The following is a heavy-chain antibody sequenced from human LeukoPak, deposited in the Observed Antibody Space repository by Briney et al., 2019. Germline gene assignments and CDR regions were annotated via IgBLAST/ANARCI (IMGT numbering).Heavy chain of an antibody. CDR1: GGSISSSSYY. CDR3: ARDRLRYFDWLAPLTP. D-gene: IGHD3-9*01. CDR2: IYYSGST. V-gene: IGHV4-39*07. J-gene: IGHJ5*02. Sequence: KPSETLSLTCTVSGGSISSSSYYWGWIRQPPGKGLEWIGSIYYSGSTYYNPSLKSRVTISVDTSRNQFSLKLSSVTAADTAVYYCARDRLRYFDWLAPLTPWGQGTLVTVSS.